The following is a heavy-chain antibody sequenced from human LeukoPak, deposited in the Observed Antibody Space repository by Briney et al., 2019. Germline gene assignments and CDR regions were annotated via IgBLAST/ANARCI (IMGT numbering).Heavy chain of an antibody. CDR1: GGSFSGYY. D-gene: IGHD3-22*01. J-gene: IGHJ2*01. Sequence: SETLSLTCAVYGGSFSGYYWSWLRQPPGKGLEWIGEINHSGSTNYNPSLKSRVTISVDTSKNQFSLKLSSLTAAATAVFSCVSYDRQFDLWGRGTLVTVSS. V-gene: IGHV4-34*01. CDR3: VSYDRQFDL. CDR2: INHSGST.